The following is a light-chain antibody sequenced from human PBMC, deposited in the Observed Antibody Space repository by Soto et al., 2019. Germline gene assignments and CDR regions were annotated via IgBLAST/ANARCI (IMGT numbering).Light chain of an antibody. J-gene: IGKJ5*01. CDR3: QKYNNWPPIP. CDR2: GAS. V-gene: IGKV3-15*01. CDR1: QSVSSN. Sequence: EIVMTQSPATLSVSPGERATLSCRASQSVSSNLAWYQQKPGQAPRLLIYGASTRATGIPARFSGSGSGTEFTLTISSLQSEDFAVYYCQKYNNWPPIPFSQGTRLAIK.